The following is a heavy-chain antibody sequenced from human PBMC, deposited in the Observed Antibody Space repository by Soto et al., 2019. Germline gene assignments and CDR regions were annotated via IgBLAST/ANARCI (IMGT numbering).Heavy chain of an antibody. CDR1: GGSISSSTYY. CDR3: ASSYYDSSGSALRD. D-gene: IGHD3-22*01. Sequence: PSETLSLTCTVSGGSISSSTYYWGWMRQPPGKGLEWIASFFIGGNTYYNPSLKSRVTISVDTSKNQFSLKLSSVTAADTAVYYCASSYYDSSGSALRDWGQGTLVTVSS. V-gene: IGHV4-39*07. CDR2: FFIGGNT. J-gene: IGHJ1*01.